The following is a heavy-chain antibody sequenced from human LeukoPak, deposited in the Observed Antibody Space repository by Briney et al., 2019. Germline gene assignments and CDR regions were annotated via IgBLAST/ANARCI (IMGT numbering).Heavy chain of an antibody. CDR3: GRGGIAAAASGIDY. Sequence: PGTRSLTCGVSGGYIISSCWWSWIRQAPGKGLEWIGEIYHSGSINYSQYLSTRVTISVDKSKNQFSLNLSSVTAADTAVYYCGRGGIAAAASGIDYWGRGTLDPVSS. CDR1: GGYIISSCW. D-gene: IGHD6-13*01. CDR2: IYHSGSI. V-gene: IGHV4-4*03. J-gene: IGHJ4*02.